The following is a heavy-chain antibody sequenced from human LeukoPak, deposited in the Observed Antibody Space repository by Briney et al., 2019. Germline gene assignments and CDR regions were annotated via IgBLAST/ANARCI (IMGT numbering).Heavy chain of an antibody. CDR1: GGSISSYY. D-gene: IGHD6-13*01. Sequence: SETLSLTCTVSGGSISSYYWSWIRQPAGKGLEWIGRIHTSGSTNYKPSLKSRVTMSVDTSKNQFSLKLSSVTAADTAVYYCARDGSIAAAGTRGMDVWGQGTTVTVSS. J-gene: IGHJ6*02. CDR2: IHTSGST. V-gene: IGHV4-4*07. CDR3: ARDGSIAAAGTRGMDV.